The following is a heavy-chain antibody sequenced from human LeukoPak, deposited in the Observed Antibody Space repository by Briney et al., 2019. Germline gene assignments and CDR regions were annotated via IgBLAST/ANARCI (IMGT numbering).Heavy chain of an antibody. J-gene: IGHJ4*02. CDR1: GGSISSGDYY. V-gene: IGHV4-30-4*01. D-gene: IGHD6-13*01. CDR2: IYYSGST. CDR3: ARAAAAILVNY. Sequence: SETLSHTCTVSGGSISSGDYYWSWIRQPPGKGLEWIGYIYYSGSTYYNPSLKSRVTISVDTSKNQFSLKLSSVTAADTAVYYCARAAAAILVNYWGQGTLVTVSS.